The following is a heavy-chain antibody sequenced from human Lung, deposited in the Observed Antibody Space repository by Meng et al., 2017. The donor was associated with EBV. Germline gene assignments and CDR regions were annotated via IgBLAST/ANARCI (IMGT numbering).Heavy chain of an antibody. V-gene: IGHV4-34*01. CDR1: GGSFGGYY. J-gene: IGHJ4*02. Sequence: QRQPWRAGLLKPSETLSLTCAVYGGSFGGYYWSSIRQPPGKGLEWIGEINHSGSTNYNPSLKSRVAISVDTSKNQFSLKLSSVTAADTAVYYCARGRIIGDSSGYSDYWGQGTLVTVSS. CDR3: ARGRIIGDSSGYSDY. D-gene: IGHD3-22*01. CDR2: INHSGST.